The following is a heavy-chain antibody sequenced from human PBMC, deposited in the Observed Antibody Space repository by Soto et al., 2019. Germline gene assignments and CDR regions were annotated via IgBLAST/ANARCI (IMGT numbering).Heavy chain of an antibody. CDR2: IHYSEST. Sequence: WETLSLTCTVSGGSISSYYWSWIRQPPGKGLEWLGYIHYSESTNYNPSLKSRVTISLDTSKNQFSLNLSSVTAADTAVYYCARNEDSISDSSGYFYYWGQGTLVTVSS. V-gene: IGHV4-59*01. CDR3: ARNEDSISDSSGYFYY. CDR1: GGSISSYY. D-gene: IGHD3-22*01. J-gene: IGHJ4*02.